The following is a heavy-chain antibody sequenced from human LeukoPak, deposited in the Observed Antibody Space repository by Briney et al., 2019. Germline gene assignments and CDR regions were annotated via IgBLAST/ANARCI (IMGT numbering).Heavy chain of an antibody. Sequence: SETLSLTCTVSGSSIRTYTHWGWIRQPPGKGLEWIGSIHHTGKTYYNPSLESRVTISVGTSKNQFSLKLSSVGAADTAFYFCLNSGSNYEAVSWGQGTLVTVSS. CDR3: LNSGSNYEAVS. CDR1: GSSIRTYTH. J-gene: IGHJ5*02. CDR2: IHHTGKT. D-gene: IGHD5-18*01. V-gene: IGHV4-38-2*02.